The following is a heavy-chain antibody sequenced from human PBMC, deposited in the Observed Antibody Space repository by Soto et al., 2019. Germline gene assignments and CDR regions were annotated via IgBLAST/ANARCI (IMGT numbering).Heavy chain of an antibody. CDR3: AREFDDYYDPSGSAFDV. D-gene: IGHD3-22*01. V-gene: IGHV3-11*01. CDR1: GFTFSDFY. J-gene: IGHJ3*01. Sequence: SLRLSCAASGFTFSDFYMSWIRQAPGEGLEWISYISRGGTTIYYADSVKGRFTISRDNAKNSLFLQMDSLRAGDTAVYYCAREFDDYYDPSGSAFDVWGQGTMVTVSS. CDR2: ISRGGTTI.